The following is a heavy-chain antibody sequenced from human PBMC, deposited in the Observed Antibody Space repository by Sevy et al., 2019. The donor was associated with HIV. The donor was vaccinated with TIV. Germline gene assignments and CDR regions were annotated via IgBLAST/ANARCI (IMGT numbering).Heavy chain of an antibody. CDR2: INTDGGST. Sequence: YKASGYTLIAYYMYWVRQAPGQGLEWMGIINTDGGSTRYAQKFQGRVIMTRDTSTNTAYMEFGSLSSEDTAVYYCARSASMVATPDNWGQGTLVTVSS. J-gene: IGHJ4*02. V-gene: IGHV1-46*01. D-gene: IGHD5-12*01. CDR3: ARSASMVATPDN. CDR1: GYTLIAYY.